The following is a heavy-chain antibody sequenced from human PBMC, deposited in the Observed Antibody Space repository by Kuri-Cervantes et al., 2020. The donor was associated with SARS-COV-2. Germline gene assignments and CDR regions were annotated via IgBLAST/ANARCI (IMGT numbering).Heavy chain of an antibody. CDR2: IYYSGST. D-gene: IGHD6-6*01. CDR3: ATPARPGAFDAFDI. V-gene: IGHV4-39*01. Sequence: GSLRLSCTVSGGSISSYYWGWIRQPPGKGLEWIGSIYYSGSTYYNPSLKSRVTISVDTSKNQFSLKLSSVTAADTAVYYCATPARPGAFDAFDIWGQGTMVTVSS. J-gene: IGHJ3*02. CDR1: GGSISSYY.